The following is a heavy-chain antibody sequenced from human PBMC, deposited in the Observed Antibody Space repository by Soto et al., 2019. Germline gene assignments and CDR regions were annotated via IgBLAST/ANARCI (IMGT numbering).Heavy chain of an antibody. CDR1: GDSFSSNSAV. CDR2: TYYRSQWYN. Sequence: SQTLSLTCAVSGDSFSSNSAVWNWIRQSPSRGLEWLGRTYYRSQWYNDYAVSVKSRITINPDTSKNQLSLQLNSVTPEDTAVYYCVRSSNWSFDSWGQGTLVTVSS. J-gene: IGHJ4*02. V-gene: IGHV6-1*01. CDR3: VRSSNWSFDS. D-gene: IGHD6-13*01.